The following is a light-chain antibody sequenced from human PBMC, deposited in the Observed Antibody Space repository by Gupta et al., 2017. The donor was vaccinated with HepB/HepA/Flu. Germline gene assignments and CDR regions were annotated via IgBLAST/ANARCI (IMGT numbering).Light chain of an antibody. Sequence: HMRQPPSTLSPSVGDRVTITCRASQSISSWLAWYQQKPGKAPNLLIYKASSLESGIPSRFSGSGSGTEFTLTISSLQPDDFATYYCQQDNSYPWTFGQGTKVEIK. CDR2: KAS. CDR3: QQDNSYPWT. J-gene: IGKJ1*01. CDR1: QSISSW. V-gene: IGKV1-5*03.